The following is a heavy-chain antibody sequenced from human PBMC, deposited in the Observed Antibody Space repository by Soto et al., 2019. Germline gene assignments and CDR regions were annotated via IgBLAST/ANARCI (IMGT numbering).Heavy chain of an antibody. V-gene: IGHV3-30-3*01. CDR3: ARDRSLMYYYDSSDSKISGPDY. CDR1: GFTFSSYA. D-gene: IGHD3-22*01. J-gene: IGHJ4*02. CDR2: ISYDGSNK. Sequence: PGGSLRLSCAASGFTFSSYAMHWVRQAPGKGLEWVAVISYDGSNKYYADSVKGRFTISRDNSKNTLYLQMNSLRAEDTAVYYCARDRSLMYYYDSSDSKISGPDYRGQGTLVTAPQ.